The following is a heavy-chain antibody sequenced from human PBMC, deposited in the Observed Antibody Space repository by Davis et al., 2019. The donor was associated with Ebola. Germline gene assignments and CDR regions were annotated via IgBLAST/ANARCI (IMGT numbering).Heavy chain of an antibody. V-gene: IGHV3-48*03. CDR3: ARDRGERITIFGVVSAGMDV. Sequence: GESLKISCAASGFTFSSYEMNWIRHAPGKGLERVSYISSSGSTIYYADSVKGRFTISRDNSKNTLYLQMNSLRAEDTAVYYCARDRGERITIFGVVSAGMDVWGQGTTVTVSS. D-gene: IGHD3-3*01. CDR2: ISSSGSTI. J-gene: IGHJ6*02. CDR1: GFTFSSYE.